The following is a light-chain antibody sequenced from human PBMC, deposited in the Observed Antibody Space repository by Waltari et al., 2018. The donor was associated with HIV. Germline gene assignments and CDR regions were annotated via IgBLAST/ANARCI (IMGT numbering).Light chain of an antibody. Sequence: QSALTQPASVSGSPAQSITISCTGTSSDVGGYNYVTWYQQHPGKAPKLMIYDVSNRPSWVSNRFSGSKSGNTASLTISGLQAEDEADYYCSSYTSSSSLVFGGGTKLTVL. J-gene: IGLJ2*01. CDR1: SSDVGGYNY. CDR3: SSYTSSSSLV. CDR2: DVS. V-gene: IGLV2-14*01.